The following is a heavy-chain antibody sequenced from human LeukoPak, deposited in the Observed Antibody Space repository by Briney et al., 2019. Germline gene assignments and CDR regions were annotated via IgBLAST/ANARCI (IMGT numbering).Heavy chain of an antibody. J-gene: IGHJ4*02. CDR1: GYTFTAYY. Sequence: GASVKVSCKASGYTFTAYYMHWVREAPGQGLEWMGWIYPNRGGTNYAQKFQGRVTMTRDTSINTAYMELGRLRSDDTAVYYCARPYDCCGNFDYWGRGTLVTVSS. D-gene: IGHD3-22*01. V-gene: IGHV1-2*02. CDR2: IYPNRGGT. CDR3: ARPYDCCGNFDY.